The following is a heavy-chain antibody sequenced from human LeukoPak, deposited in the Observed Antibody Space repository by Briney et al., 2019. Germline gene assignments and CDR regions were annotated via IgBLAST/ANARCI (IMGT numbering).Heavy chain of an antibody. CDR3: ARLRDYYYNYMDV. J-gene: IGHJ6*03. V-gene: IGHV4-39*01. Sequence: PSETLSLTCTVSGGSISSSSYYWGWIRQPPGKGLEWIGSIYYSGSTYYNPSLKSRFTISVDTSKIQISLKLNSVTAADTAVYYCARLRDYYYNYMDVWGKGTTVTISS. CDR1: GGSISSSSYY. CDR2: IYYSGST.